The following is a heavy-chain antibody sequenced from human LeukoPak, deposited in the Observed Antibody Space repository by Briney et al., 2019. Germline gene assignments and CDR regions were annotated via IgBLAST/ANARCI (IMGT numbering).Heavy chain of an antibody. D-gene: IGHD2/OR15-2a*01. J-gene: IGHJ4*02. Sequence: MPGGSLRLSCAASGFTFSAYHMNWVRQAPGKGLEWFSSINNVASHIYYAGSVRGRFTISRDNAKNSVYLQMNSLRAEDTAVYYCTRDATYYLRYGYFDYWGQGTLVTVSS. CDR3: TRDATYYLRYGYFDY. CDR2: INNVASHI. CDR1: GFTFSAYH. V-gene: IGHV3-21*01.